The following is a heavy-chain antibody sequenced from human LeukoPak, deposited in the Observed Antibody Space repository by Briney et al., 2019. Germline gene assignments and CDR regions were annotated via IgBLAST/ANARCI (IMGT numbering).Heavy chain of an antibody. J-gene: IGHJ6*02. CDR3: AKAPPLGSQYYYYGMDV. Sequence: PGGSLRLSCAASGFTFSSYAMSWVRQAPGRGLEWVSAISGSGGSTYYADSVKGRFTISRDNSKNTLYLQMNSLRAEDTAVYYCAKAPPLGSQYYYYGMDVWGQGTTVTVSS. V-gene: IGHV3-23*01. D-gene: IGHD3-10*01. CDR2: ISGSGGST. CDR1: GFTFSSYA.